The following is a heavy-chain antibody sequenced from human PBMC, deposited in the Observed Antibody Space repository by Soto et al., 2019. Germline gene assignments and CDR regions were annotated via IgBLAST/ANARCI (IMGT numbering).Heavy chain of an antibody. V-gene: IGHV4-59*01. CDR3: ARGGYGRGGSCYWFDP. J-gene: IGHJ5*02. D-gene: IGHD2-15*01. CDR1: GGSISSYY. CDR2: IYYSGST. Sequence: QVQLQESGPGLVKPSETLSLTCTVSGGSISSYYWSWIRQPPGKGLEWIGYIYYSGSTNYNPSLERRVTISVDTSKNQFSLKLSSVPAADTAVYYCARGGYGRGGSCYWFDPWGQGTLVTVSS.